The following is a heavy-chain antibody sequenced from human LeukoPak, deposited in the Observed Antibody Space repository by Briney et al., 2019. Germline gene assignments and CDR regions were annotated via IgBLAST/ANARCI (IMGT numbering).Heavy chain of an antibody. CDR2: ISSTRIFI. CDR1: GFTFSRYS. J-gene: IGHJ6*03. CDR3: ARDYFDSSDYPQTYYYYYMDV. D-gene: IGHD3-22*01. V-gene: IGHV3-21*01. Sequence: PGGSLRLSCAASGFTFSRYSMNWARQAPGKGLEWVAPISSTRIFIYSADSVKGRFTISRDNAKNSLSLHMNSLRAEDTAIYYCARDYFDSSDYPQTYYYYYMDVWGKGTTVTVSS.